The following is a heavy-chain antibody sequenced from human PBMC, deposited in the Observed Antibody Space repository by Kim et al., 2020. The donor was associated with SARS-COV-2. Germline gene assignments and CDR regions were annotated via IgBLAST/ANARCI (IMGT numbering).Heavy chain of an antibody. CDR2: IYHSGST. V-gene: IGHV4-30-2*01. CDR3: ARQVYGSGGPGVYYGMYV. Sequence: SETLSLTCAVSGGSISSGGYSWSWIRQPPGKGLEWIGYIYHSGSTYYNPSLKSRVTISVDRSKNQFSLKLSSVTAADTAVYYCARQVYGSGGPGVYYGMYVWGQGTTVTVSS. J-gene: IGHJ6*02. D-gene: IGHD3-10*01. CDR1: GGSISSGGYS.